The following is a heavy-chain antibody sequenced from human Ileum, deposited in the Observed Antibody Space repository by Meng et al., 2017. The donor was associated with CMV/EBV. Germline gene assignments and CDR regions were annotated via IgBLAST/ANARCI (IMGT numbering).Heavy chain of an antibody. CDR3: ARDGEWSFSIVVVPAAMRYYYYGMDV. CDR2: INPNSGGT. V-gene: IGHV1-2*02. Sequence: ASVKVSCKASGYTFAAYYMHWVRQAPGQGLEWMGWINPNSGGTNYAQKFQGRVTMTRDTSISTAYMELSRLRSDDTAVYYCARDGEWSFSIVVVPAAMRYYYYGMDVWGQGTTVTVSS. J-gene: IGHJ6*02. CDR1: GYTFAAYY. D-gene: IGHD2-2*01.